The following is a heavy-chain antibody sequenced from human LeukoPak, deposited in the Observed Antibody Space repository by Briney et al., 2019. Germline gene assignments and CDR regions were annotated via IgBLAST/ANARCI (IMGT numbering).Heavy chain of an antibody. CDR1: GFTVSSNY. CDR2: IYSGGST. V-gene: IGHV3-53*01. D-gene: IGHD1-26*01. Sequence: PGGSLRLSCAASGFTVSSNYMTWVRQAPGKGLEWVSVIYSGGSTYYADSVKGRFTISRDNSKNTLYLQMNSLRAEDTAVYYCTRNLGSDNWFDPWGQGTLVTVSS. CDR3: TRNLGSDNWFDP. J-gene: IGHJ5*02.